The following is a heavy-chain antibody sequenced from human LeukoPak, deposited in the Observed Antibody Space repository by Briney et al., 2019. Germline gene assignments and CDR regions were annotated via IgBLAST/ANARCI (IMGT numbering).Heavy chain of an antibody. D-gene: IGHD1-26*01. J-gene: IGHJ6*03. Sequence: SVKVSCKASGGTFISYAISWVRQAPGQGLEWMGGIIPIFGTANYAQKFQGRVTITADESTSTAYMELSSLRSEDTAVYYCASRKVGATIYYYYYYMDVWGKGTTVTVSS. CDR2: IIPIFGTA. CDR3: ASRKVGATIYYYYYYMDV. CDR1: GGTFISYA. V-gene: IGHV1-69*01.